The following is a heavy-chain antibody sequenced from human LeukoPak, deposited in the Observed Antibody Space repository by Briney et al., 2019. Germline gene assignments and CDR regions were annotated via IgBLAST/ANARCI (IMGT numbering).Heavy chain of an antibody. CDR2: IYSGGNT. D-gene: IGHD1/OR15-1a*01. CDR1: GFTVSVNY. Sequence: PGGSLRLSCAAFGFTVSVNYMSWVRQAPGKGLECVSVIYSGGNTYYADSVKGRFTISRDNSKNTLYLQMNSLRAEDTAVYYCARVRRETKRSLGRTTEYSYYYNMDVWGKGTTVTVSS. J-gene: IGHJ6*03. CDR3: ARVRRETKRSLGRTTEYSYYYNMDV. V-gene: IGHV3-66*01.